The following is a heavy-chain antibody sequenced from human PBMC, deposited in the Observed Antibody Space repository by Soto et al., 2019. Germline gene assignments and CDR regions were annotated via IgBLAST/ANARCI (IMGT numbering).Heavy chain of an antibody. CDR1: GFSLTNTGVT. J-gene: IGHJ5*01. CDR3: AHSHVEILTCPFDS. CDR2: VYWHDDK. V-gene: IGHV2-5*01. Sequence: QITLKESGPSLVKPTQNLTLTCTFSGFSLTNTGVTVGWIRQPPGKALEWLALVYWHDDKRYNPSLRNRLTIAKDTSKNRVVLTLANVGPVDTATYYCAHSHVEILTCPFDSWGRGTLVTVSS. D-gene: IGHD3-9*01.